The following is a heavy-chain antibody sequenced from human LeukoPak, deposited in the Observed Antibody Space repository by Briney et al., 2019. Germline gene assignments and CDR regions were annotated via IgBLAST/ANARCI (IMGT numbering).Heavy chain of an antibody. CDR1: GDSISSTSYF. J-gene: IGHJ5*02. V-gene: IGHV4-39*07. Sequence: TSEILSLTCTVSGDSISSTSYFWGWIRQPPGKGLEWIGSIYNSGRSHYNPSLKSRVTISVDTSKNQFSLKLSSVTAADTAMYFCSREQIRGSGSYYYNLFDPWGQGALVTVSS. CDR3: SREQIRGSGSYYYNLFDP. D-gene: IGHD3-10*01. CDR2: IYNSGRS.